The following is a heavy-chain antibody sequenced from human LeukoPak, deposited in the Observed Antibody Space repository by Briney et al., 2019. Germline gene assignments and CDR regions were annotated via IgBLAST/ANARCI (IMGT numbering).Heavy chain of an antibody. Sequence: GGSLRLSCAASGITVSSNDLSWVRQAPGKGLEWGSLISGDGGSTYYADSVKGRFTISRDNSKNTLYLQMNSLRAEDTAVYYCARDSYGMDVWGQGTTVTVSS. V-gene: IGHV3-66*02. CDR1: GITVSSND. CDR2: ISGDGGST. J-gene: IGHJ6*02. CDR3: ARDSYGMDV.